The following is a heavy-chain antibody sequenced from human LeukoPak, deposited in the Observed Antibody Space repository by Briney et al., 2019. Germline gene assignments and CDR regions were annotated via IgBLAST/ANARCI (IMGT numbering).Heavy chain of an antibody. D-gene: IGHD1-14*01. CDR1: GGSISSYR. CDR2: IYDYDSGTT. Sequence: SSETLSLTCSVSGGSISSYRWTWIRQSPGKGLEWIGYIYDYDSGTTDYNPSLKSRVTMSVDTSKNQFSLKLSSVTAADTAMYYCARGDGSPGTEIDYGGQETLDTVSS. CDR3: ARGDGSPGTEIDY. V-gene: IGHV4-59*01. J-gene: IGHJ4*02.